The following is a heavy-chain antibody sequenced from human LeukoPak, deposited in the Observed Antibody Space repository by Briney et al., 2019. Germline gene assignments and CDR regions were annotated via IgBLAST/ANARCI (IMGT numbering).Heavy chain of an antibody. CDR2: IYRGGST. Sequence: GGSLRLSCAASGFTVSSNYMSWVRQAPGKGLEWVSVIYRGGSTYYADSVKGRFTISRDNSKNTLHLQMNSLRAEDTAVYYCGGRSSDSSSWSAFDIWGQGTMVTVSS. CDR3: GGRSSDSSSWSAFDI. J-gene: IGHJ3*02. D-gene: IGHD6-13*01. V-gene: IGHV3-53*01. CDR1: GFTVSSNY.